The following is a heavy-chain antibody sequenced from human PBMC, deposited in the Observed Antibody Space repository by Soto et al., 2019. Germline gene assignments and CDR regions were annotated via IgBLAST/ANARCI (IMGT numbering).Heavy chain of an antibody. CDR2: INHSGST. D-gene: IGHD6-13*01. J-gene: IGHJ4*02. Sequence: SETLSLTCAVYGGSFSGYYWSWIRQPPGKGLEWIGEINHSGSTNYNPSLKSRVTISVDTSKNQFSLKLSSVTAADTAVYYCASAHSSSWYHLIFPYWGQGTLVTVSS. CDR3: ASAHSSSWYHLIFPY. CDR1: GGSFSGYY. V-gene: IGHV4-34*01.